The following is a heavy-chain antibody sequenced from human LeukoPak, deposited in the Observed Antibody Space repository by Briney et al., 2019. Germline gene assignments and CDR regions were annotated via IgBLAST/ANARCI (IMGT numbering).Heavy chain of an antibody. J-gene: IGHJ4*02. CDR1: GFTLSSCA. V-gene: IGHV3-23*01. D-gene: IGHD3-16*02. Sequence: PGGSLRLSCAASGFTLSSCAMSWVRQAPGKGLQWVSGISSSGGSTYYVDSVKGRFTISTDNSKNTLYLQMNSLRAEDTAVYYCARSLSSRFSGPRRPYYFDSWGQGTLVTVSS. CDR3: ARSLSSRFSGPRRPYYFDS. CDR2: ISSSGGST.